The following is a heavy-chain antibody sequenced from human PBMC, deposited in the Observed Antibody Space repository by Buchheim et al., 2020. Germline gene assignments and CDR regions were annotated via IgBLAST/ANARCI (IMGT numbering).Heavy chain of an antibody. CDR3: AKDLSPLYYYYGMDV. J-gene: IGHJ6*02. CDR2: ISGSGIST. D-gene: IGHD2/OR15-2a*01. Sequence: EVQLLESGGGLVQPGGSLRLSCAASGFTFSSYVMSWVRQAPGKGLEWVSTISGSGISTYYADSVKGRFTISRDNSKTTLYLQMNSLRAEDTAVYYCAKDLSPLYYYYGMDVWGQGTT. CDR1: GFTFSSYV. V-gene: IGHV3-23*01.